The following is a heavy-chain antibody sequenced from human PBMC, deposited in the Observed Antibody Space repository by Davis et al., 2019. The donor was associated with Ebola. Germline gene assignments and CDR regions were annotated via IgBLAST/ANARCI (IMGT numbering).Heavy chain of an antibody. V-gene: IGHV1-3*01. Sequence: ASVKVSCKASGYTFTRYALHLVRQAPGQRLEWMGWINAGDGKTKYSQKFQGRVTITRDTSATTAYMELSSLRSEDTAVYYCARVKERRLTEYWGQGTLVTVSS. J-gene: IGHJ4*02. CDR2: INAGDGKT. CDR3: ARVKERRLTEY. D-gene: IGHD1-1*01. CDR1: GYTFTRYA.